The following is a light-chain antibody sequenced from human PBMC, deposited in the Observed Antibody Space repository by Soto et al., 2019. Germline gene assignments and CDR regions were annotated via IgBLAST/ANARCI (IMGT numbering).Light chain of an antibody. CDR1: SSDVGSYNY. V-gene: IGLV2-14*01. CDR3: AAWDDSLNGYV. Sequence: QSALTQPASVSGSPGQSITISCTGTSSDVGSYNYVSWYQQYPGKAPKLMIYDVSNRPSGVSYRFSGSKSGNTASLTISGLQAEDEADYFCAAWDDSLNGYVFGTGTKVTVL. CDR2: DVS. J-gene: IGLJ1*01.